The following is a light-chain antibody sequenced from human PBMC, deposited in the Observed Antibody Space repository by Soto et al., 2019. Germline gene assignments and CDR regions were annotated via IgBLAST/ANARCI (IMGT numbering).Light chain of an antibody. CDR3: QQYYNRPPWT. J-gene: IGKJ1*01. V-gene: IGKV3-15*01. Sequence: EIVLTQSPATLSVSPGERATLSCRASQSVGSNLAWYQQKPDQAPRLLIFGASTRATGAPTRFSASGSVTEMTRTMTSLQTEEFALYFYQQYYNRPPWTFGQGTKVEIK. CDR2: GAS. CDR1: QSVGSN.